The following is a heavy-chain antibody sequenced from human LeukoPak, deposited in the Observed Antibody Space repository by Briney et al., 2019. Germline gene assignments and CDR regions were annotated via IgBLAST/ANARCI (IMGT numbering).Heavy chain of an antibody. Sequence: PSESLSLTCTVAGDSISSYYGGWVRQPPGKGLGGFGYIYYRGSTNYNPSLKSRVTISVDTSNNQFSLKLSSVPAADPAVYYCARGIVGATTPGNWFDPWGQGTLVTVSS. D-gene: IGHD1-26*01. CDR1: GDSISSYY. CDR3: ARGIVGATTPGNWFDP. CDR2: IYYRGST. V-gene: IGHV4-59*01. J-gene: IGHJ5*02.